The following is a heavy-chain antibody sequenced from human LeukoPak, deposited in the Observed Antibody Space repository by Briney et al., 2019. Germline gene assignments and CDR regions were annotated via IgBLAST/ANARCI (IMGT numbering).Heavy chain of an antibody. V-gene: IGHV3-48*03. CDR1: GFSLSRYE. Sequence: PGGSLRLSCTASGFSLSRYEMIWVRQAPGKGLEWVSSVKDRFTISRDNAKNSLYLQVNSLRVEDTAVYFCARSAVAGTYFDYWGQRTLVTVSS. J-gene: IGHJ4*02. D-gene: IGHD6-19*01. CDR3: ARSAVAGTYFDY.